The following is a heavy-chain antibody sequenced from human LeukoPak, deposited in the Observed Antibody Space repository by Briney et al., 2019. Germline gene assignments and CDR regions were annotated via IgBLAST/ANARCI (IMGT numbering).Heavy chain of an antibody. CDR2: ISAYNGNT. CDR1: GYTFTSYG. Sequence: GASVKVSCKASGYTFTSYGISWVRQAPGQGLEWMGWISAYNGNTNYAQKLQGRVTMTTDTSTSTAYMELRSLRSEDTAVYYCARDGSTSHPGGYYYYYMDVWGKGTTVTVSS. V-gene: IGHV1-18*01. D-gene: IGHD2-2*01. CDR3: ARDGSTSHPGGYYYYYMDV. J-gene: IGHJ6*03.